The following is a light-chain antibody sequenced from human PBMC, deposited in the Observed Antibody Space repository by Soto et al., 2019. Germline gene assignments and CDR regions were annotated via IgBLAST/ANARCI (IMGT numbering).Light chain of an antibody. CDR1: GSNIGGNS. V-gene: IGLV1-44*01. J-gene: IGLJ3*02. Sequence: QSVLTQPLSASGTPGQRVTISCSGSGSNIGGNSVNWYRQLPGMAPKLLIYFDNQRPSGVPDRFSGSKSDTSASLAISALQSEDEAFYYCAAGEDRLNGPSFGGGTKLTVL. CDR3: AAGEDRLNGPS. CDR2: FDN.